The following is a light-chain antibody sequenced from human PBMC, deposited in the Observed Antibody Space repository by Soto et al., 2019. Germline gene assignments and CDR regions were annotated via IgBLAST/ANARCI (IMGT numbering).Light chain of an antibody. J-gene: IGLJ1*01. Sequence: QSVLTQPPSASGTAGQGVTISCSGGDSNIGSNSVYWYQHLPRTAPKLLIYYNNQRPSGVPDRFAGSRSGTSASLAIVGLRSEDEAIYYCAAWDASLTACVLGNATKVTVL. CDR1: DSNIGSNS. CDR3: AAWDASLTACV. CDR2: YNN. V-gene: IGLV1-47*02.